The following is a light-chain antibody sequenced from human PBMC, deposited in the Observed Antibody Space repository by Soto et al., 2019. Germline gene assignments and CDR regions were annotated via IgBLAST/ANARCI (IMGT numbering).Light chain of an antibody. V-gene: IGKV1-9*01. J-gene: IGKJ2*01. CDR1: QGITTY. Sequence: IQLTQSPSSLPASVGDRVTITCRASQGITTYLAWYQQKPGKAPKLLIYAASALHSGVPSRFSGSGSGTDFTLTISSLQPEDFATYYCLQINSYPYTFGQGTKLEIK. CDR3: LQINSYPYT. CDR2: AAS.